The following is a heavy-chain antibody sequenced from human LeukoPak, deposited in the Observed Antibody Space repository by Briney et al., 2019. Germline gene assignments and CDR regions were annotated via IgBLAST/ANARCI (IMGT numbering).Heavy chain of an antibody. V-gene: IGHV3-30-3*01. CDR2: VSYDESKR. Sequence: GRSLRLSCAASGFTFSSYGIHWVRQAPGKGLEWVTVVSYDESKRYYADSVKGRFTISRDNSRNTVYLQMNSLRAEDTAVYYCANTYYAFWSGSFWGQGTLVTVSS. CDR1: GFTFSSYG. J-gene: IGHJ4*02. D-gene: IGHD3-3*01. CDR3: ANTYYAFWSGSF.